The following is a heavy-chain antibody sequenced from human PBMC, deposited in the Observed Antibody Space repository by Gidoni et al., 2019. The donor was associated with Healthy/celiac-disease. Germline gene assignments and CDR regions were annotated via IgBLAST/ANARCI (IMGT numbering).Heavy chain of an antibody. J-gene: IGHJ4*02. Sequence: QVQLVESGGGVVQPGRSLRLSCAASGFTFSSYGMHWVRQAPGKGLEWVAVIWYDGSNKYYADSVKGRFTISRDNSKNTLYLQMNSLRAEDTAVYYCARGDSSKPGDYWGQGTLVTVSS. CDR3: ARGDSSKPGDY. CDR2: IWYDGSNK. CDR1: GFTFSSYG. D-gene: IGHD6-13*01. V-gene: IGHV3-33*01.